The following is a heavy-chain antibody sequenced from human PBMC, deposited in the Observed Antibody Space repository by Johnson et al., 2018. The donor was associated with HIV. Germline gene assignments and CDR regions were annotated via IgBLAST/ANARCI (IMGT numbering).Heavy chain of an antibody. J-gene: IGHJ3*02. CDR2: LRYDGTNK. V-gene: IGHV3-30*02. CDR3: AKEANPYSSSWYGDAFDI. Sequence: QVQLVESGGGVVQPGGSLRLSCEASGFSFSTYGMHWVRQAPGKGLEWVTFLRYDGTNKYYADSVKGRFTISRDNSKNTLYLQMNSLRAEDTAVYYCAKEANPYSSSWYGDAFDIWGQGTMVTVSS. CDR1: GFSFSTYG. D-gene: IGHD6-13*01.